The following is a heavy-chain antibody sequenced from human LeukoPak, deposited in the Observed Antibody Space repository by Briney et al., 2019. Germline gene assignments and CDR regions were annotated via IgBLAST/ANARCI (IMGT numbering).Heavy chain of an antibody. D-gene: IGHD3-10*01. Sequence: SGTLSLTCAVSGGSISSSNWWSWVRQPPGKGLEWIGEIYHSGSTNYNPSLKSRVTISVDTSKNQFSLKLSSVTAADTAVYYCARRVNYYGSGSYDYWGQGTLVTVSS. CDR1: GGSISSSNW. V-gene: IGHV4-4*02. J-gene: IGHJ4*02. CDR2: IYHSGST. CDR3: ARRVNYYGSGSYDY.